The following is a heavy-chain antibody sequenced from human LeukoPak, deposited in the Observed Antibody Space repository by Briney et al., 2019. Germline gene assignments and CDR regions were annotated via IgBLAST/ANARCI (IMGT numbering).Heavy chain of an antibody. CDR3: ARDDPGGEPNYFDY. CDR1: RFTFSTYS. V-gene: IGHV3-48*01. Sequence: GGSLRLSCAASRFTFSTYSMNWVRQAPGKGLEWISYISSSSNTMYYADSVKGRFTISRDNAKNSLYLQMNSLRAEDTAVYYCARDDPGGEPNYFDYWGQGTLVTVSS. CDR2: ISSSSNTM. D-gene: IGHD1-14*01. J-gene: IGHJ4*02.